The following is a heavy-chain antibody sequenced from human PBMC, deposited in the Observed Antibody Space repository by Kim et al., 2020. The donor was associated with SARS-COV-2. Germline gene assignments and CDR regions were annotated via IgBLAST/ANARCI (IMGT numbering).Heavy chain of an antibody. CDR1: GGSISSYY. CDR3: ARLEDSSGWYAFDY. V-gene: IGHV4-59*08. J-gene: IGHJ4*02. Sequence: SETLSLTCTVSGGSISSYYWSWIRQPPGKGLEWIGYIYYSGSTNYNPSLKSRVTISVDTSKNQFSLKLSSVTAADTAVYYCARLEDSSGWYAFDYWGQGT. CDR2: IYYSGST. D-gene: IGHD6-19*01.